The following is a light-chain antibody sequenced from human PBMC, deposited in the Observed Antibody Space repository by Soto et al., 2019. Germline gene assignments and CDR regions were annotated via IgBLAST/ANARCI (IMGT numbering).Light chain of an antibody. Sequence: EIVLTQSPGTLSLSPGERATLSCRASQSVSSSYLAWYQQKPGQAPRLLIYGASSRPTVIPDRFSGSGSGTDFTLTIIRLEPEDFAVYYCQQYCSSPPYTFGHGTKLAIK. CDR1: QSVSSSY. J-gene: IGKJ2*01. CDR3: QQYCSSPPYT. V-gene: IGKV3-20*01. CDR2: GAS.